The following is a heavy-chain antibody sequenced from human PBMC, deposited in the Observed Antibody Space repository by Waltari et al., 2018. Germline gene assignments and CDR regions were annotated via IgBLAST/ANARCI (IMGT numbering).Heavy chain of an antibody. CDR1: GFTYNTYW. Sequence: EVQLVESGGGLVQPGGSLRLSCAASGFTYNTYWMKWIRQAPGKGLEWVANINPDGSQKFYVDSVKGRFTVSRDNAQNSLYLQMNNLRAEDTAVYYCAKGETSGWYRCFDYWGQGALVTVSS. V-gene: IGHV3-7*03. D-gene: IGHD6-19*01. CDR2: INPDGSQK. CDR3: AKGETSGWYRCFDY. J-gene: IGHJ4*02.